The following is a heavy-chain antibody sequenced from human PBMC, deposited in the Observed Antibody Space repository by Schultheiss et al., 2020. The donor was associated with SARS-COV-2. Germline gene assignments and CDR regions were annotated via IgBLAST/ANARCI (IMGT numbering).Heavy chain of an antibody. D-gene: IGHD4/OR15-4a*01. V-gene: IGHV3-33*01. CDR1: GFTFSNYG. Sequence: GGSLRLSCAASGFTFSNYGMHWVRQAPGKGLEWVAVIWYDGSNKYYADSVKGRFTISRDNSKNTLYLQMNSLRAEDTAVYYCARWGYAGASFDYWGQGTLVTVSS. CDR2: IWYDGSNK. J-gene: IGHJ4*02. CDR3: ARWGYAGASFDY.